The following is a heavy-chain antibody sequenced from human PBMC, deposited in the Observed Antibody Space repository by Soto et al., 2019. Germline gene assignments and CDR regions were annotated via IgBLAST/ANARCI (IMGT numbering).Heavy chain of an antibody. CDR1: GVGNLRDYR. V-gene: IGHV1-69*01. CDR2: IIPKLGSA. D-gene: IGHD2-21*01. J-gene: IGHJ4*02. CDR3: ARGGDGYTCGAVD. Sequence: QVQLGQSGAEVKEPGSSGKVSCKASGVGNLRDYRTTWVRRAPGQGLEWMGGIIPKLGSANYAQNFQGRVTVTADESTNTVYMELRSLRYDDKAVYYCARGGDGYTCGAVDWGQGTPVTVSS.